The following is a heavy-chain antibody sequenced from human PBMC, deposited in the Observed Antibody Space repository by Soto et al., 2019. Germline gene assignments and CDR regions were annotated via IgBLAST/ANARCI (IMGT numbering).Heavy chain of an antibody. CDR1: GGSFSGYY. V-gene: IGHV4-34*01. Sequence: TLSLTCAVYGGSFSGYYWSWIRQPPGKGLEWIGEINHSGSTNYNPSLKSRVTISVDTSKNQFSLKLSSVTAADTAVYYCARSYRSGSYSIDYWGQGTLVTVSS. CDR2: INHSGST. D-gene: IGHD1-26*01. CDR3: ARSYRSGSYSIDY. J-gene: IGHJ4*02.